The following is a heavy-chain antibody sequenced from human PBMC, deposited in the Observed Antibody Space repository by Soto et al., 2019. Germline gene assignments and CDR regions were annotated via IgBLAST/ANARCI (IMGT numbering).Heavy chain of an antibody. CDR2: IYYSGST. V-gene: IGHV4-31*03. CDR3: AREIRGVDIVATIWFAP. J-gene: IGHJ5*02. D-gene: IGHD5-12*01. Sequence: PSETLSLTCTVSCGSISSGGYYWSWIRQHPGKGLEWIGYIYYSGSTYYNPSLKSRVTISVDTSKNQFSLKLSSVTAADTAVYYCAREIRGVDIVATIWFAPWGQGTLVTVSS. CDR1: CGSISSGGYY.